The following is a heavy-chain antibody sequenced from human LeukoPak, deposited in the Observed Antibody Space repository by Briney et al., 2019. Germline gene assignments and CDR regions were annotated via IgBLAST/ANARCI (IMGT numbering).Heavy chain of an antibody. V-gene: IGHV5-51*01. D-gene: IGHD3-3*01. J-gene: IGHJ5*02. CDR1: GYSFTSYW. Sequence: GESLKISCKGSGYSFTSYWIGWVRQMPGKGLEWMGIIYPGDSDTRYSPSFQGQVTISADKSISTAYLQWSSLKPSDTAMYYCAIGVYDFWSGYPHNWFDPWGQGTLVTVSS. CDR2: IYPGDSDT. CDR3: AIGVYDFWSGYPHNWFDP.